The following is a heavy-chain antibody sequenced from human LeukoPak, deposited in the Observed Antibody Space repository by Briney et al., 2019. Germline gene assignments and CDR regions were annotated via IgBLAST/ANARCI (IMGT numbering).Heavy chain of an antibody. CDR3: AREVRFLAGYYFDY. D-gene: IGHD3-3*01. CDR1: GFTFSNYA. V-gene: IGHV3-33*08. CDR2: IWYDGSNK. Sequence: GGSLRLSCAASGFTFSNYAMSWVRQAPGKGLEWVAVIWYDGSNKYYADSVKGRFTISRDNSKNTLYLQMNSLRAEDTAVYYCAREVRFLAGYYFDYWGQGTLVTVSS. J-gene: IGHJ4*02.